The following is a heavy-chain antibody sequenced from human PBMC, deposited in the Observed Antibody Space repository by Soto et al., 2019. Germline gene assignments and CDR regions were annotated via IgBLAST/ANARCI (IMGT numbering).Heavy chain of an antibody. CDR2: IIPIFGTA. CDR1: GGTFSSYA. D-gene: IGHD5-18*01. CDR3: AGGGQGIQLWLLGY. V-gene: IGHV1-69*01. Sequence: QVQLVQSGAEVKKPGSSVKVSCKASGGTFSSYAISWVRQAPGQGLEWMGGIIPIFGTANYAQKFQGRVTITADESTSTADMGLSSLRSEDTAVYYCAGGGQGIQLWLLGYWGQGTLVTVSS. J-gene: IGHJ4*02.